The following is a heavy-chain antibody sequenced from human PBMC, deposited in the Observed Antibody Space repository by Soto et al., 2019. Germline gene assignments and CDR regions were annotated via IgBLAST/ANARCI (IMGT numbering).Heavy chain of an antibody. V-gene: IGHV4-39*01. CDR2: IYYSGST. CDR3: ATLWFGEGNY. D-gene: IGHD3-10*01. J-gene: IGHJ4*02. Sequence: QLQLQESGPGLVKPSETLSLTCTVSGGSISSSSYYWGWIRQPPGKGLEWIGSIYYSGSTYYNPSLKSRVTISVDTSKNRFSLTLSSVTAADTAVYYCATLWFGEGNYWGQGTLVTVSS. CDR1: GGSISSSSYY.